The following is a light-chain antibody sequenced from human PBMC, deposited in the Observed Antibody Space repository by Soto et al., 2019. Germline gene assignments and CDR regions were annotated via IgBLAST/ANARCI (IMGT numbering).Light chain of an antibody. J-gene: IGKJ1*01. Sequence: ENVWTHASGTQSLSQGERATLSCRASQSVSSSYLAWYQQKPGQAPRLLIYGASSRATGIPDRFSGSGSGTDFTLTISRLEPEDFAVYYCQQYGSSRTFGQGTKVDIK. CDR2: GAS. CDR1: QSVSSSY. V-gene: IGKV3-20*01. CDR3: QQYGSSRT.